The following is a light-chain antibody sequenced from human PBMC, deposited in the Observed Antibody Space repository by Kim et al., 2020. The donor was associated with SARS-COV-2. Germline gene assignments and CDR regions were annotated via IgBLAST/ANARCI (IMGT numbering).Light chain of an antibody. J-gene: IGKJ5*01. CDR1: QSFRNTS. V-gene: IGKV3D-20*01. Sequence: PEKSPTPPARAGQSFRNTSLACTSKNPARAPRLLIYEASPRAPGIPERFIGSGSGTAFTLTISRLEPEDFAVYYCQQYTSSPITFGQGTRLEIK. CDR2: EAS. CDR3: QQYTSSPIT.